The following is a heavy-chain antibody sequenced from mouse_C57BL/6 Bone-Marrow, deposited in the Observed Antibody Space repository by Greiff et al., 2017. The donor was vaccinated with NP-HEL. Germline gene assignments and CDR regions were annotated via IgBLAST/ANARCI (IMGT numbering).Heavy chain of an antibody. V-gene: IGHV1-64*01. CDR3: ATYSNWFAY. Sequence: QVQLQQPGAELVKPGASVKLSCKASGYTFTSYWMHWVKQRPGQGLEWIGMIHPNSGSTNYNEKFKSKATLTVDKSSSTAYMQLSSLTSEDSPVYYCATYSNWFAYWGQGTLVTVSA. D-gene: IGHD2-5*01. CDR1: GYTFTSYW. CDR2: IHPNSGST. J-gene: IGHJ3*01.